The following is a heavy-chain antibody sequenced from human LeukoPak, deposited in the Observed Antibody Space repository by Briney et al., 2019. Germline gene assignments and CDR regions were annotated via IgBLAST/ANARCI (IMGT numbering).Heavy chain of an antibody. D-gene: IGHD6-19*01. CDR3: ARDPIYSTGSGWYSATY. V-gene: IGHV4-39*07. CDR2: IYYSGST. CDR1: GDSISSSSYY. J-gene: IGHJ4*02. Sequence: SETLSLTCTVSGDSISSSSYYWGWIRQPPGKGLEWIGSIYYSGSTYYNPSLKSRVTISVDTSKNQFSLRVNSVTAADTAVYYCARDPIYSTGSGWYSATYWGQGTRVTVSS.